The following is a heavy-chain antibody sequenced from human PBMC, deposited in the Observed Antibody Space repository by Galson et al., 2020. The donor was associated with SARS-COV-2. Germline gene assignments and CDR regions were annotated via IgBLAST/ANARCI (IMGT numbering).Heavy chain of an antibody. Sequence: GGSLRLSCEASGFTFSSYWMHWVRQAPGKGLVWVSRINSDGSSRSYADSVKGRFTISRDNAKNTLTLQMNSLRAEDTAMYYCAKEYYYDSSGPLDAFDIWGQGTMVTVSA. CDR1: GFTFSSYW. V-gene: IGHV3-74*01. CDR3: AKEYYYDSSGPLDAFDI. D-gene: IGHD3-22*01. CDR2: INSDGSSR. J-gene: IGHJ3*02.